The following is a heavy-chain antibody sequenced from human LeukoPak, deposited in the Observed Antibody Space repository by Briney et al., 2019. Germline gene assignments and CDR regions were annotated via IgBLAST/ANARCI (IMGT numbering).Heavy chain of an antibody. CDR2: ITSSGGST. V-gene: IGHV3-23*01. CDR1: GFTFSSYA. D-gene: IGHD3-10*01. J-gene: IGHJ6*03. CDR3: ARVRRGSGSYFYYYYMDV. Sequence: GGSLRLSCAASGFTFSSYAMSWVRQAPGKGLEWISAITSSGGSTYYADSVKGRFTISRDNAKNSLYLQMNSLRAEDTAVYYCARVRRGSGSYFYYYYMDVWGKGTTVTVSS.